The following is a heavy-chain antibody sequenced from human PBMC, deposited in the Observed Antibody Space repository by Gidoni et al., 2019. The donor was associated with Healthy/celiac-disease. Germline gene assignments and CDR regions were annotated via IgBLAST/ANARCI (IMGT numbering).Heavy chain of an antibody. J-gene: IGHJ6*02. CDR1: GFTFSSYA. V-gene: IGHV3-23*01. Sequence: EVQLLESGGGLVQPGGSLRLSCAASGFTFSSYAMSWFRQAPGKGLEWVSAISGSGGSTYYADSVKGRFTISRDNSKNTLYLQMNSLRAEDTAVYYCAKVREDIVVVPAATTYYYYGMDVWGQGTTVTVSS. D-gene: IGHD2-2*01. CDR2: ISGSGGST. CDR3: AKVREDIVVVPAATTYYYYGMDV.